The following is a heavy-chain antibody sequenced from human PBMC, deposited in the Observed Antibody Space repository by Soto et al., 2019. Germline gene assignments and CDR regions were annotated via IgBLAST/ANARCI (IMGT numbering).Heavy chain of an antibody. J-gene: IGHJ5*02. CDR1: GYTFTGYY. D-gene: IGHD2-15*01. CDR2: INPNSGGT. Sequence: GASVKVSCKTSGYTFTGYYMHWVRQAPGQGLEWMGWINPNSGGTNYAQKFQGWVTMTRDTSISTAYMELSRLRSDDTAVYYCARDLGSSGVVAATPPYNWLDPWGQGTLVTVSS. V-gene: IGHV1-2*04. CDR3: ARDLGSSGVVAATPPYNWLDP.